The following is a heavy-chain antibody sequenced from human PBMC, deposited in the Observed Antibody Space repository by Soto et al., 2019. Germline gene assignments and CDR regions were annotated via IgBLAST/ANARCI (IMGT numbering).Heavy chain of an antibody. CDR2: INPNSGGT. Sequence: QVQLVQSGAEVKKPGTSVKVSCKASGYTFTGYYMHWVRQAPGQGLEWMGWINPNSGGTNYAQKFQGWGTMTRDTSISTAYMELSRVRSDDTAAYYCARNSIAVAETLYYSGMDVWGQGTTVTVSS. CDR1: GYTFTGYY. D-gene: IGHD6-19*01. V-gene: IGHV1-2*04. J-gene: IGHJ6*02. CDR3: ARNSIAVAETLYYSGMDV.